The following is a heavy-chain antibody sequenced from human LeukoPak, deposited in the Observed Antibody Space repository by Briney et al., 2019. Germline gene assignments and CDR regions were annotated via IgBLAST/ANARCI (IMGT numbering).Heavy chain of an antibody. CDR3: AREAWGYPLYYYYYMDV. V-gene: IGHV4-34*01. J-gene: IGHJ6*03. CDR2: INNSGST. Sequence: SETLSLTCAVYGGSFSGYYWSWIRQPPGKGLEWIGEINNSGSTNYNPSLKSRVTISVDTSKNQFSLKLSSVTAADTAVYYCAREAWGYPLYYYYYMDVWGKGTTATVSS. D-gene: IGHD3-16*01. CDR1: GGSFSGYY.